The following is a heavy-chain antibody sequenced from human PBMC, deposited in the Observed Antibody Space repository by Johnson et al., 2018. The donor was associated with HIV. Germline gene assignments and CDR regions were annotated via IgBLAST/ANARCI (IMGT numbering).Heavy chain of an antibody. J-gene: IGHJ3*02. V-gene: IGHV3-7*03. CDR2: IKEDGSEE. D-gene: IGHD3-3*01. CDR1: GFTFSSFG. Sequence: VQLVESGGGLVQPGGSLRLSCAASGFTFSSFGMHWVRQAPGKGLEWVANIKEDGSEEYYVDSMKGRFTIFRDNAKNSLYLQINSLKAEDTAVYYCAKDLTIFGVAPNDAFDICGQGTMVTVSS. CDR3: AKDLTIFGVAPNDAFDI.